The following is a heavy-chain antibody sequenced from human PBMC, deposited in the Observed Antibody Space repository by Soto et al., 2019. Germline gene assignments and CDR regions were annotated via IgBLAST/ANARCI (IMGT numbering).Heavy chain of an antibody. D-gene: IGHD4-17*01. Sequence: QVQLQESGPGLVKPSETLSLTCTVSGGSISSYYWSWIRQPPGKGLEWIGYIYYSGSTNYNPSLKSRVTISVDMTTNQFSLKLSSVTAADTAVYYCARRYGGAFDIWGQGTMVTVSS. J-gene: IGHJ3*02. CDR2: IYYSGST. CDR3: ARRYGGAFDI. V-gene: IGHV4-59*01. CDR1: GGSISSYY.